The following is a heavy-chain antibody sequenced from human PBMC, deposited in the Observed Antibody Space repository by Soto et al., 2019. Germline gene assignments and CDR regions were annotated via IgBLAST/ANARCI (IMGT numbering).Heavy chain of an antibody. D-gene: IGHD3-9*01. V-gene: IGHV1-2*04. CDR2: INPNSGGT. CDR3: ARAGPYYDILTGNNWFDP. Sequence: GASVKVSCKASGYTFTGYYIHWVRQAPGQGLEWMGWINPNSGGTNYAQKFQGWVTMTRDTSISTAYMELSRLRSDDTAVYYCARAGPYYDILTGNNWFDPWGQGTLVTVSS. CDR1: GYTFTGYY. J-gene: IGHJ5*02.